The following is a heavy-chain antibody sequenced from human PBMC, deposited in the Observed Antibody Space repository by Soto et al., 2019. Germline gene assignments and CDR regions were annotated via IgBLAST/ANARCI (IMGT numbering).Heavy chain of an antibody. CDR2: IYYSGRT. J-gene: IGHJ5*02. Sequence: QVQLQESGPGLVKPSQTLSLTCTVSGGSISSGGYYWSWIRQHPGKGLEWIGYIYYSGRTYYNPSPKSRVTISIDTSKNQFSLKLSSVTAADTAVYYCARVFSDSSSFFDPWGQGTLVTVSS. D-gene: IGHD6-13*01. CDR3: ARVFSDSSSFFDP. CDR1: GGSISSGGYY. V-gene: IGHV4-31*03.